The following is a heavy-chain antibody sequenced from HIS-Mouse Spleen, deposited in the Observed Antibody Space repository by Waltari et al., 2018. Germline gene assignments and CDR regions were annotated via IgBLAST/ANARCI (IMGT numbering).Heavy chain of an antibody. D-gene: IGHD6-19*01. V-gene: IGHV3-30*18. CDR1: GFTFSSYG. CDR3: AKASSGWLDY. CDR2: TSYYGSNK. J-gene: IGHJ4*02. Sequence: QVQLVESGGGVVQPGRSLRLSCAASGFTFSSYGMHWVGQAPGKGLGWVAVTSYYGSNKYYAGPVKGRITMSRDNSKNTLYLQMNSLRAEDTAVYYCAKASSGWLDYWGQGTLVTVSS.